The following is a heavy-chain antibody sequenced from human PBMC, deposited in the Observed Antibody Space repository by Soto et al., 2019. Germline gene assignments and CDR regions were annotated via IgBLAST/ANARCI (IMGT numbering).Heavy chain of an antibody. CDR2: IWYDGSNK. J-gene: IGHJ4*02. Sequence: QVQLVESGGGVVQPGRSLRLSCVASGFTFSSYGMHWVRQAPGKGLEWVAVIWYDGSNKYYADSVKGRFTISRDISRNTLYLQMNSLRAEDTAMYYCTREAGSNGLTVDSWGQGSLVTVSS. CDR1: GFTFSSYG. V-gene: IGHV3-33*01. D-gene: IGHD3-10*01. CDR3: TREAGSNGLTVDS.